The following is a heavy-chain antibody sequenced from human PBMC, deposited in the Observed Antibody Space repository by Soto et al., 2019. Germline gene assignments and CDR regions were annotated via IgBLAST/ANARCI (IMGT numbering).Heavy chain of an antibody. CDR1: GGSISSYY. D-gene: IGHD3-10*01. CDR2: IYYSGST. Sequence: SETLSLTCTVSGGSISSYYWSWIRQPPGKGLEWIGYIYYSGSTNYNPSLKSRVTISVDTSKNQFSLKLSSVTAADTAVYYCGGGRWAGRYYYGSGSYPNWFDPWGQGTLVTVSS. CDR3: GGGRWAGRYYYGSGSYPNWFDP. V-gene: IGHV4-59*01. J-gene: IGHJ5*02.